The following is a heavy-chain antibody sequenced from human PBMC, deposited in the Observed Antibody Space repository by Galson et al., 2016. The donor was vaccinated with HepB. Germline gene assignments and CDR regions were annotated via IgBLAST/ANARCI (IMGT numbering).Heavy chain of an antibody. CDR3: AKGRSYSNFRPTDY. D-gene: IGHD4-11*01. CDR1: GASINGGNFY. Sequence: TLSLTCTVSGASINGGNFYWSWIRQQPGKGLEWIGFIYYSGNTYYNPSLRSRLTISIDTSKNQFSLNLSSMTAEDTAVYYCAKGRSYSNFRPTDYWGQGTLVTVSS. V-gene: IGHV4-31*03. J-gene: IGHJ4*02. CDR2: IYYSGNT.